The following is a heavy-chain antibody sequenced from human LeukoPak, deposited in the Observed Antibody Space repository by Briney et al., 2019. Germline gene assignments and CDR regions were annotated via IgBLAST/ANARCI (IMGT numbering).Heavy chain of an antibody. D-gene: IGHD1-7*01. CDR1: GFTFSSYG. J-gene: IGHJ4*02. CDR2: LAYDGSNM. CDR3: AKEAQSRRITGTTLFYY. Sequence: PGGPLGLSCAASGFTFSSYGMHWVRQAPGKGLEWVAVLAYDGSNMYYADSVKGRFTISRDNSKNTLYLQMNSLRAEDTAVYYCAKEAQSRRITGTTLFYYWGQGTLVTVSS. V-gene: IGHV3-30*18.